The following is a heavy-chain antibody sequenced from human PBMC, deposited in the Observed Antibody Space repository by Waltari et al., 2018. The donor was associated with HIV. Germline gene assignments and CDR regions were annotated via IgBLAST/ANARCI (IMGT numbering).Heavy chain of an antibody. CDR1: GFTFTPYA. V-gene: IGHV3-30*01. J-gene: IGHJ6*02. CDR3: ARDSSGYYYVGYGMDV. CDR2: ISYDGSNK. D-gene: IGHD3-22*01. Sequence: QVQLVESGGGVVQPGRSLRLPCAASGFTFTPYAMYWVRQAQGKGLECVAVISYDGSNKYYADSVKGRFTISRDNSKNTLYLQMNSLRAEDTAVYYCARDSSGYYYVGYGMDVWGQGTTVTVSS.